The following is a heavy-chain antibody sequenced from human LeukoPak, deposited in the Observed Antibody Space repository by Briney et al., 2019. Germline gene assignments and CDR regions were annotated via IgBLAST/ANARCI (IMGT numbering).Heavy chain of an antibody. V-gene: IGHV4-59*08. J-gene: IGHJ4*02. CDR3: ARARPGGPFHFDY. D-gene: IGHD6-6*01. CDR2: IYYSGST. Sequence: SETLSLTCTVSGGSISSYYWSWIRQPPGKVPEWIGYIYYSGSTNYNPSLKSRVTISVDTSKNQFSLKLSSVTAADTAVYYSARARPGGPFHFDYWGQGTLVTVSS. CDR1: GGSISSYY.